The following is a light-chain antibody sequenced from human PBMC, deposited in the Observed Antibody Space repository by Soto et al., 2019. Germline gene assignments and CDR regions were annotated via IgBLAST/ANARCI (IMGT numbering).Light chain of an antibody. CDR1: QSVSSSY. J-gene: IGKJ1*01. CDR3: QQYGSSRP. V-gene: IGKV3-20*01. Sequence: EIVLTQSPGTLSLSPGERATLSCRASQSVSSSYLAWYQQKPGQAPRLLIYGASSRATGIPDRFSGSGSGTDFTLTISRLEPEDFAGYYCQQYGSSRPFGEGTKVEIK. CDR2: GAS.